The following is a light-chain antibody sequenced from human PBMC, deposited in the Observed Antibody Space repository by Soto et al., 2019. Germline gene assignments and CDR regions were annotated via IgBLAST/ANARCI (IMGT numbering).Light chain of an antibody. J-gene: IGLJ1*01. CDR2: EGS. Sequence: QSVLTQPASVSGSPGQSIAISCTGTSSDVGSYNSVSWYQQHPGKAPKLMIYEGSKRPSGVSDRFSGSKSGNTASLTISGLQAEEEDDYYCCSYAGNPYVFGAGTKVTVL. CDR3: CSYAGNPYV. V-gene: IGLV2-23*01. CDR1: SSDVGSYNS.